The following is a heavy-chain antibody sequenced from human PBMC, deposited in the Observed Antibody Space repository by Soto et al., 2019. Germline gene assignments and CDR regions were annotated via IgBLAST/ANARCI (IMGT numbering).Heavy chain of an antibody. CDR1: GGSFNDYY. V-gene: IGHV4-34*01. CDR3: ARSGHLFDY. J-gene: IGHJ4*02. CDR2: INHTGHT. Sequence: QVQLQQWGAGLLKPSETLSLTCAVYGGSFNDYYWSWIRQPPGQGLEWIGEINHTGHTNYNPSLKSRVTISVDTSKNQFSLKLSSVTAADTAVYYCARSGHLFDYWGQGILVTVSS. D-gene: IGHD3-10*01.